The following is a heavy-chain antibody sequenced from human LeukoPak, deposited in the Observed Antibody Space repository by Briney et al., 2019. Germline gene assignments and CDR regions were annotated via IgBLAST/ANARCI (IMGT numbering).Heavy chain of an antibody. D-gene: IGHD3-10*01. J-gene: IGHJ3*02. V-gene: IGHV4-39*07. CDR3: ARVSGFGELSHDAFDI. CDR1: GGSITNPDFY. CDR2: LYYSGDT. Sequence: SETLSLTCSVSGGSITNPDFYWGWIRQPPGRTLEWVGSLYYSGDTYYSPSLKSRVTMSIYTSKNQFSLRLNSVTAADTAVYYCARVSGFGELSHDAFDIWGQGTMVTVSS.